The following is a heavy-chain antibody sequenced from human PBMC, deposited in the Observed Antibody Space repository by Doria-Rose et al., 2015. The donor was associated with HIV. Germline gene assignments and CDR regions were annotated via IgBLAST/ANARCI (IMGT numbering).Heavy chain of an antibody. CDR3: ARIKSSRWYHKYYFDF. CDR1: GVSLSSPGMG. V-gene: IGHV2-26*01. D-gene: IGHD6-13*01. CDR2: TFSDDER. Sequence: QITLKESGPVLVEPTETLTLTCTVSGVSLSSPGMGVSWIRQPPGKDLEWLAYTFSDDERSYKTSLKSRLTISRGTSNSQVVLTMTDMDPVDTATYYCARIKSSRWYHKYYFDFWGQGTLVIVSA. J-gene: IGHJ4*02.